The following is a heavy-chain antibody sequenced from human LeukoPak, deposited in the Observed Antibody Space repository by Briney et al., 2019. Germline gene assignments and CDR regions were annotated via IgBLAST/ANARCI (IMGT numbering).Heavy chain of an antibody. D-gene: IGHD6-19*01. CDR2: ISGYNGNT. CDR3: AKRDGGWSAEYIQD. J-gene: IGHJ1*01. CDR1: GYTFTNYG. V-gene: IGHV1-18*01. Sequence: GASVKVSCKASGYTFTNYGITWVRQAPGQGLEWMGWISGYNGNTNYAQKLQGRVSMTTDTSTSTAYMELRSLRSDDTAVYYCAKRDGGWSAEYIQDWGQGTLVTVSS.